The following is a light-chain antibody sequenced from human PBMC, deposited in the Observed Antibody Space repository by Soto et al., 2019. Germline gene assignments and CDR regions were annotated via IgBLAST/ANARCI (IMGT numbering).Light chain of an antibody. V-gene: IGKV1-5*03. J-gene: IGKJ4*01. CDR1: QSISSW. CDR2: KAS. CDR3: QQYNSYPLT. Sequence: DIQMTQSPSTLSASVGDRVTITCRASQSISSWLAWYQQKPGKAPKLLIHKASSLESGVPSRFSGSGSGTEFTLTISNLQPDDFATHYCQQYNSYPLTFGGGTKVEIK.